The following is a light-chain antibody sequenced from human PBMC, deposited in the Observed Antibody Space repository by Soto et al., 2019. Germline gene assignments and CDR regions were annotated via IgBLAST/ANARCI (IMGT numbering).Light chain of an antibody. CDR3: QQYYSPSWT. Sequence: DIQMTQSPSTLSASVGDRVTITCRASQSINSWLAWFQQKPGKAPKILIYKASSLESGVPSRFSGSGSGTEFTLTISSLQPEDFATYYCQQYYSPSWTFGQGTKVEI. CDR2: KAS. J-gene: IGKJ1*01. V-gene: IGKV1-5*03. CDR1: QSINSW.